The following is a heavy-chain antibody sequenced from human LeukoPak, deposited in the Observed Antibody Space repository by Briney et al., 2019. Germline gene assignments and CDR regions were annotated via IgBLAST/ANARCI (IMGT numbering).Heavy chain of an antibody. J-gene: IGHJ4*02. Sequence: GGSLRLSCAASGFTFSSYWMSWVRQAPGKGLEWVANIKQDGSEKYYVDSVKGRFTISRDNAKNSLYLQMNSLRAEDTAVYYCARDRSRFGEFTDYWGQGTLVTVSS. CDR1: GFTFSSYW. D-gene: IGHD3-10*02. V-gene: IGHV3-7*01. CDR3: ARDRSRFGEFTDY. CDR2: IKQDGSEK.